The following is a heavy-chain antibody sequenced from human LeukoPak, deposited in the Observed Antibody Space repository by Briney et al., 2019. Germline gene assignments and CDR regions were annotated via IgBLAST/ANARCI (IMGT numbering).Heavy chain of an antibody. J-gene: IGHJ4*02. CDR2: IIPVFGTA. Sequence: SVKVSCKASGGTFSSYAISWVRQAPGQGLEWMGGIIPVFGTANYAQKFQGRVTITADESTSTAYMELSSLRSEDTAVYYCAREGSYDSSGYNPNFDYWGQGTLVTVSS. CDR3: AREGSYDSSGYNPNFDY. D-gene: IGHD3-22*01. CDR1: GGTFSSYA. V-gene: IGHV1-69*13.